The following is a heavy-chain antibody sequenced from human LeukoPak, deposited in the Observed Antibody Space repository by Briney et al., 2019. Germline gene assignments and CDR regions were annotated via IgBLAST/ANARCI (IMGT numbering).Heavy chain of an antibody. CDR1: GGSFSGYY. Sequence: PSETLSLTCAVYGGSFSGYYWSWIRQPPGKGLEWIGEINHRGSTNYNPSLKSRVTISVDTSKNQFSLKLSSVTAADTAVYYCAGHLRWFDYWGQGTLVTVSS. CDR2: INHRGST. J-gene: IGHJ4*02. CDR3: AGHLRWFDY. D-gene: IGHD4-23*01. V-gene: IGHV4-34*01.